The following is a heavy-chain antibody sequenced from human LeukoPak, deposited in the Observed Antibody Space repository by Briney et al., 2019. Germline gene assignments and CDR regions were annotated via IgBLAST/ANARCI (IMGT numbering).Heavy chain of an antibody. CDR1: GFTFSSYA. J-gene: IGHJ4*02. D-gene: IGHD5-24*01. Sequence: GGSLRLSCAASGFTFSSYAMHWVRQAPGKGLEWVSYIGGSGTTIHYADSVKGRFTISRDNAKNSLFLQMNSLRAEDTAVHYCARDTEAGYKPYLDYWGQGTLVTVSS. CDR3: ARDTEAGYKPYLDY. CDR2: IGGSGTTI. V-gene: IGHV3-48*03.